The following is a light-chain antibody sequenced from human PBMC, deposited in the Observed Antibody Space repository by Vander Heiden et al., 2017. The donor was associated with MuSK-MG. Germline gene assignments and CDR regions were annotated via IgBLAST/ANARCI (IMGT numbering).Light chain of an antibody. CDR1: QSVSSSY. J-gene: IGKJ2*01. CDR2: GAS. V-gene: IGKV3-20*01. Sequence: EIVLTQSPGTLSLSPGERVVLSCRASQSVSSSYLDWYQQKPGQAPRLLIYGASSSATGIPDRFSGTGSGTDFTLTSIRLEPEDIAVYYWRQDGRSQAFGQGTKVEIK. CDR3: RQDGRSQA.